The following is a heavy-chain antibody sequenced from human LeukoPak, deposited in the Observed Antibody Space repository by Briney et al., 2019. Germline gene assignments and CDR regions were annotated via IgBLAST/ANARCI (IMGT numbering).Heavy chain of an antibody. CDR3: ARGGVNTMIVVVITKPIDY. V-gene: IGHV3-21*04. CDR2: ISSSSSYI. J-gene: IGHJ4*02. CDR1: GFTFSSYS. D-gene: IGHD3-22*01. Sequence: GGSLRLSCAASGFTFSSYSMNWVRQAPGKGLEWVSSISSSSSYIYYADSVKGRFTISRDNSKNTLYLQMNSLRAEDTAVYYCARGGVNTMIVVVITKPIDYWGQGTLVTVSS.